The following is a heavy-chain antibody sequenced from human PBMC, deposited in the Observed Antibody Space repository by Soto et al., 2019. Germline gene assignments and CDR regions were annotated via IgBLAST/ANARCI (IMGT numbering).Heavy chain of an antibody. CDR2: VSNRNGVT. V-gene: IGHV1-18*04. Sequence: ASVKVSCKTSGYTFANFDFGWVRQAPGQGLEWMGWVSNRNGVTNYAENFRDRVTISTDTSTNTVYMELRSLRSDDTAAYFCARERLNTGWYGFDYWGQGTQVTVSS. J-gene: IGHJ4*02. D-gene: IGHD6-19*01. CDR1: GYTFANFD. CDR3: ARERLNTGWYGFDY.